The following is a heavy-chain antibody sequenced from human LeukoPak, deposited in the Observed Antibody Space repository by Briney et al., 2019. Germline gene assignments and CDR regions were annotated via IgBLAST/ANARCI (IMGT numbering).Heavy chain of an antibody. Sequence: GGSLRLSCEASGFTFSDYYMSWIRQAPGKGLEWVSYISSSGSTIYYADSVKGRFTISRDNAKNSLYLQMNSLRAEDTAVYYCASLYYYDSSGYSDYWGQGTLVTVSS. CDR3: ASLYYYDSSGYSDY. V-gene: IGHV3-11*01. CDR2: ISSSGSTI. D-gene: IGHD3-22*01. J-gene: IGHJ4*02. CDR1: GFTFSDYY.